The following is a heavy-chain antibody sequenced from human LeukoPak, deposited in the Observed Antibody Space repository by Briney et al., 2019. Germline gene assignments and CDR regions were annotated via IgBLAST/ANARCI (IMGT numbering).Heavy chain of an antibody. V-gene: IGHV1-3*01. CDR3: ARYCSSTSCPGY. D-gene: IGHD2-2*01. CDR2: INAGNGNT. Sequence: ASVKVSCKASGYTFTSYAMHWVRQAPGQRLEWMGWINAGNGNTKYSQKFQGRVTITRDTSASTAYMELSSLRSEDTAVYYCARYCSSTSCPGYWGQGTLVTVSS. CDR1: GYTFTSYA. J-gene: IGHJ4*02.